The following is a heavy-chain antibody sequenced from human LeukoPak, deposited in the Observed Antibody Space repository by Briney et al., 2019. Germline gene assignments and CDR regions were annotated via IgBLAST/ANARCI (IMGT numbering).Heavy chain of an antibody. CDR1: GGSISNYY. Sequence: SETLSLTCTISGGSISNYYWSWIRQPAGKVLEWIGRIYSSGSTNYNPSLKSRVTMSVDTSKNQFSLKLSSVTAADTAVYYCARMDDQDYYGMDVWGQGTTVTVSS. CDR3: ARMDDQDYYGMDV. J-gene: IGHJ6*02. CDR2: IYSSGST. V-gene: IGHV4-4*07. D-gene: IGHD2-2*03.